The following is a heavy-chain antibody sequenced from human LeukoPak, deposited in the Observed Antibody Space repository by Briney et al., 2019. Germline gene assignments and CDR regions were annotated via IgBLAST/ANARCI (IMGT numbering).Heavy chain of an antibody. J-gene: IGHJ4*02. D-gene: IGHD7-27*01. CDR3: ARDNLGFDY. Sequence: ASVKVSCKASGYTFTSLGIIWVRQAPGQGLEWMGWISAYNGNTNYAQKVQGRTTMTTDRSTSTAYMELRSLRPDGTAVYYCARDNLGFDYWGQGTLVTVS. CDR1: GYTFTSLG. CDR2: ISAYNGNT. V-gene: IGHV1-18*01.